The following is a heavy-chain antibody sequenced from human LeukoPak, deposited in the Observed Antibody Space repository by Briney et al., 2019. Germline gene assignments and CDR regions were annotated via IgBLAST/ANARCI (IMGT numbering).Heavy chain of an antibody. CDR1: GDSISSSPHY. Sequence: SETLSLTCTVSGDSISSSPHYWGWIRQPPGRGLEWLASIYSSGSTYYKPSLKTRVAISVDPSKDQYSLKLTSVTAEDAAVYYCARMVVLKMYPKVELGYFDLWGRGTLVTVSS. J-gene: IGHJ2*01. V-gene: IGHV4-39*01. CDR3: ARMVVLKMYPKVELGYFDL. D-gene: IGHD2-8*01. CDR2: IYSSGST.